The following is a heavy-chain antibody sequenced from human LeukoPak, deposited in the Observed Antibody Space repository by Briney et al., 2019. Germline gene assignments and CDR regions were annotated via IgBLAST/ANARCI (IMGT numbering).Heavy chain of an antibody. CDR2: IYSGGST. Sequence: GGSLRLSCAASGFTVSSNYMNWVRQAPGKGLEWVSVIYSGGSTYYADSVRGRFTISRDNSKNTLFLQMNSLRAEDTAEYYCARGDDYGGAWYYFDYWGQGALVTVSS. V-gene: IGHV3-53*01. J-gene: IGHJ4*02. D-gene: IGHD4-23*01. CDR1: GFTVSSNY. CDR3: ARGDDYGGAWYYFDY.